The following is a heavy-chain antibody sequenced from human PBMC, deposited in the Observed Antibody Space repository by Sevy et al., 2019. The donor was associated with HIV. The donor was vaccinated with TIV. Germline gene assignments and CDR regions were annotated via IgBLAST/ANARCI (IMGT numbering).Heavy chain of an antibody. CDR1: GFTFSDYY. Sequence: GGSLRLSCAASGFTFSDYYMSWIRQAPGKGLEWVSYISSSGSTIYYEDSVKGRFTISRDNAKNSLYLQMNSLRAEDTAVYYCARDTYCSSTSCYYYYGMDVWGQGTTVTVSS. J-gene: IGHJ6*02. V-gene: IGHV3-11*01. CDR2: ISSSGSTI. CDR3: ARDTYCSSTSCYYYYGMDV. D-gene: IGHD2-2*01.